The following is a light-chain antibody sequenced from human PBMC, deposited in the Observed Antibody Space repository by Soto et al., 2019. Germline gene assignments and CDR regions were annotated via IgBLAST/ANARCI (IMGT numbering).Light chain of an antibody. CDR3: SSYTSSSTLE. CDR2: EVS. J-gene: IGLJ7*01. CDR1: SNDVGNYDY. V-gene: IGLV2-14*01. Sequence: QSVLTQPASVSGSPGQSITISCTGTSNDVGNYDYVSWFQQHPGKAPKLIIYEVSNRPSGVSNRFSGSKSGNTASLTISGLQAQDEADYFCSSYTSSSTLEFGGGTQLTVL.